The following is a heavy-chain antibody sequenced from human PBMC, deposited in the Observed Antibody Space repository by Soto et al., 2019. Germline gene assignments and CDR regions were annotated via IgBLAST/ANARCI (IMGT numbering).Heavy chain of an antibody. CDR2: VKSKADGGTA. CDR1: GFSISNAW. D-gene: IGHD3-3*01. CDR3: NTYPDFWGGHTPL. J-gene: IGHJ4*02. Sequence: EVQLVESGGGLVKPGGSLRLSCAASGFSISNAWMHWVRQAPGKGLEWVGRVKSKADGGTADYAAPVKGRFTISRDDSKNTQYLPVNSLKMEDTAVYYCNTYPDFWGGHTPLWGQGTLVTVSS. V-gene: IGHV3-15*07.